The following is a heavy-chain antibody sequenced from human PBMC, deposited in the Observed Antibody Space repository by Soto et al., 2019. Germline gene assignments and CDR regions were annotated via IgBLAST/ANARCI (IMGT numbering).Heavy chain of an antibody. CDR1: GFPFRSSS. V-gene: IGHV3-21*01. CDR3: ARDLGEVSAF. CDR2: ISSSSYYI. Sequence: GGSLRLSCAASGFPFRSSSMNWVRQAPGKGLEWLSSISSSSYYIFYADSVQGRFTISRDNAKNSLYLQMNSLRAEDTAVYYCARDLGEVSAFWGQGTPVTVSS. J-gene: IGHJ4*02. D-gene: IGHD3-10*01.